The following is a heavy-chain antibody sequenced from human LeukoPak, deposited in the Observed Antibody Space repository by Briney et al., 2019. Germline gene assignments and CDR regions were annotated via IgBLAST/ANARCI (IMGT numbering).Heavy chain of an antibody. V-gene: IGHV3-30*02. D-gene: IGHD1-26*01. Sequence: GGSLRLSCAASGFTFSSYGMHWVRQAPGKGLEWVAFIRYDASNKYYADSVKGRFTISRDNSKNTLYLQMNSLRAEDTAVYYCAKDQSGSYYNAFDIWGQGTMVTVSS. J-gene: IGHJ3*02. CDR2: IRYDASNK. CDR3: AKDQSGSYYNAFDI. CDR1: GFTFSSYG.